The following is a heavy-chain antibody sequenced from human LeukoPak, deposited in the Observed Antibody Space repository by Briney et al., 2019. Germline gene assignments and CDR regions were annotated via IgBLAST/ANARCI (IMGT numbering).Heavy chain of an antibody. J-gene: IGHJ4*02. V-gene: IGHV1-2*02. D-gene: IGHD6-6*01. CDR2: INPNSGGT. Sequence: ASVKVSCKASGYTFTCYHMHWVRQAPGQGLEWMGWINPNSGGTNYAQKFQGRATMTRDTSISTAYMELSRLRSDDTAVYYCARVRPRQPIDYWGQGTLVTVSS. CDR3: ARVRPRQPIDY. CDR1: GYTFTCYH.